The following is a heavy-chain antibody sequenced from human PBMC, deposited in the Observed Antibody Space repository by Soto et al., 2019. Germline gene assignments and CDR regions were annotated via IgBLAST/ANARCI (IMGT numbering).Heavy chain of an antibody. CDR2: IFSADNT. V-gene: IGHV3-53*01. D-gene: IGHD3-3*01. CDR1: GFTGSSNY. Sequence: GGSLRRSCAASGFTGSSNYLSWVRQAPGKWLEWVSVIFSADNTDYADSVKGRFTISRDNSQNPVFLQIKTLRAEDTAVYYCAITGPGYYIVCGQRTTVTVSS. CDR3: AITGPGYYIV. J-gene: IGHJ6*02.